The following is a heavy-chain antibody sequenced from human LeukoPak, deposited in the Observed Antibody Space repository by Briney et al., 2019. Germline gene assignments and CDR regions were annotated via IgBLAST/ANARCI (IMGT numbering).Heavy chain of an antibody. V-gene: IGHV3-30*04. CDR1: GFTFSSYA. Sequence: GGSLRFSCAASGFTFSSYAMHWVRQAPGKGLEWVAVISYDGSNKYYAGSVRGRFTISRGNSKNTLYLQMNSLRAEDTAVYYCARRGYYGSGSYYNPIDYWGQGTLVTVSS. CDR3: ARRGYYGSGSYYNPIDY. CDR2: ISYDGSNK. D-gene: IGHD3-10*01. J-gene: IGHJ4*02.